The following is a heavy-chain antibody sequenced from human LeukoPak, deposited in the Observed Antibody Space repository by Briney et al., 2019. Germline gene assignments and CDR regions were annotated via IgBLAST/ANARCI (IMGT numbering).Heavy chain of an antibody. CDR1: GYTFTSYA. J-gene: IGHJ4*02. D-gene: IGHD3-22*01. Sequence: ASVKVSCKASGYTFTSYAMNWVRQAPGQGLEWMGWINTNTGNPTYAQGFTGRFVFSLDTSVSTAYLQISSLKAEDTAVYYCARESIYYYDSSGQTYFDYWGQGTLVTVSS. CDR3: ARESIYYYDSSGQTYFDY. CDR2: INTNTGNP. V-gene: IGHV7-4-1*02.